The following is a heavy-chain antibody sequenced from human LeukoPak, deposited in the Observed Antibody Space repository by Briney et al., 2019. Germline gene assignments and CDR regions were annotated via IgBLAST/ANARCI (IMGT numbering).Heavy chain of an antibody. D-gene: IGHD3-22*01. CDR1: GGTFSSYA. V-gene: IGHV1-69*13. CDR2: IIPIFGTA. J-gene: IGHJ4*02. Sequence: SVKVSCKASGGTFSSYAISWVRQAPGRGLEWMGGIIPIFGTANYAQKFQGRVTITADESTSTAYMELSSLRSEDTAVYYCASLTPPDYYDSSGPRDYWGQGTLVTVSS. CDR3: ASLTPPDYYDSSGPRDY.